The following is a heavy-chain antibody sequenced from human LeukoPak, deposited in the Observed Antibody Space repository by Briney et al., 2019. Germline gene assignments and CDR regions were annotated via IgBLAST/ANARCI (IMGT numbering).Heavy chain of an antibody. CDR2: IYSGGST. V-gene: IGHV3-53*01. Sequence: GGSLRLSCAASGLTVSSNYMSWVRQAPGKGLEWVSVIYSGGSTYYADSVKGRFTISRGNSKNTLYLQMNSLRAEDTAVYYCARAGVRGSSTSWDFDYWGQGTLVTVSS. CDR3: ARAGVRGSSTSWDFDY. D-gene: IGHD2-2*01. CDR1: GLTVSSNY. J-gene: IGHJ4*02.